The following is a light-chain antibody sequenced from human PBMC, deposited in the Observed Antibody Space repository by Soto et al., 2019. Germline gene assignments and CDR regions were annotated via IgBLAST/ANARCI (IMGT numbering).Light chain of an antibody. Sequence: QLVLTQSPSASASLGASVRLTCTLSSGHSSFAIAWHQQQPEKGPRYLMKLNSDGSHNKGDGIPDRFPGSSSGADRYLTISSLQSEDEADYYCQTWGTGIRVFGGGTKLTVL. V-gene: IGLV4-69*01. J-gene: IGLJ3*02. CDR3: QTWGTGIRV. CDR2: LNSDGSH. CDR1: SGHSSFA.